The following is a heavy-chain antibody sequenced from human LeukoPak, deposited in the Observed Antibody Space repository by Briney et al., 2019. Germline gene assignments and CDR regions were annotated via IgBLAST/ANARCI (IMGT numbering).Heavy chain of an antibody. Sequence: GGSLRLSCAASGFTVSSNYMSWVRQAPGKGLEWVSVIYSGGSTYYADSVKGRFTISRDNSKNTLYLQMNTLRAEDTAVYYCAKASRFGYSYGPREYFYYMDVWGKGTTVTISS. CDR2: IYSGGST. J-gene: IGHJ6*03. CDR1: GFTVSSNY. V-gene: IGHV3-66*01. D-gene: IGHD5-18*01. CDR3: AKASRFGYSYGPREYFYYMDV.